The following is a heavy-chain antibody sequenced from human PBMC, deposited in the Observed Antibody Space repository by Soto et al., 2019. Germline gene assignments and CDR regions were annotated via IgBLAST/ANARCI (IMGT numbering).Heavy chain of an antibody. Sequence: QITLKESGPTLVKPTQTLTLTCTFSGFSLRNSGVGVGWIRQPPGKALEWLALIYWDDDKRYSPSPKSRLTITKHTPTNHVVLTMTNMDPVDTATYYCAHLTTGGFYFDYWGQGTLVTVSS. D-gene: IGHD4-17*01. CDR2: IYWDDDK. CDR3: AHLTTGGFYFDY. J-gene: IGHJ4*02. CDR1: GFSLRNSGVG. V-gene: IGHV2-5*02.